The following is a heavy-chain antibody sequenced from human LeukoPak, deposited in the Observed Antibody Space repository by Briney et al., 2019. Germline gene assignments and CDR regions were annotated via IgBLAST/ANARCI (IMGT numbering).Heavy chain of an antibody. CDR3: ARDVQYSSGWFEGSLSSYYFDY. CDR1: GFTFSYYW. J-gene: IGHJ4*02. D-gene: IGHD6-19*01. CDR2: YSRRTK. Sequence: GAPRPFFAASGFTFSYYWIEWGRPAAREGVGVGSIHYSRRTKYYADSVKGRSTISRDNAKNSLYLQMNSLRAEDTAVYYCARDVQYSSGWFEGSLSSYYFDYWGQGTLVTVSS. V-gene: IGHV3-69-1*01.